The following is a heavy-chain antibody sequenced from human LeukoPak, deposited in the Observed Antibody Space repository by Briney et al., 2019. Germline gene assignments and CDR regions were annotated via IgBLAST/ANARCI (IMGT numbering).Heavy chain of an antibody. J-gene: IGHJ4*02. D-gene: IGHD5-12*01. V-gene: IGHV3-23*01. CDR3: ARGVGFSGYVDY. CDR1: GFTFRDYG. CDR2: LTGSGGTT. Sequence: GGSLRLSCAASGFTFRDYGMSWVRQAPGKGLEWVSALTGSGGTTYYADSVKGRFTISRDNAKNSLYLQMNSLRAEDTAVYYCARGVGFSGYVDYWGQGTLVTVSS.